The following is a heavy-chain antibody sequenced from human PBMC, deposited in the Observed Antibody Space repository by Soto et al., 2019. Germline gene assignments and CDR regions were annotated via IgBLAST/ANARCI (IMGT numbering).Heavy chain of an antibody. CDR3: AREDSIIIPAVSDF. D-gene: IGHD2-2*01. CDR1: GFDFNNYG. J-gene: IGHJ4*02. CDR2: VSKSDYT. V-gene: IGHV3-21*01. Sequence: GGSLRLSCAVSGFDFNNYGINWVRQAPGKGLEWVSSVSKSDYTYYSDSVKGRFTISRDNAKNSVSLQMNTLRAEDTAVYYCAREDSIIIPAVSDFWGQGTLVTVSS.